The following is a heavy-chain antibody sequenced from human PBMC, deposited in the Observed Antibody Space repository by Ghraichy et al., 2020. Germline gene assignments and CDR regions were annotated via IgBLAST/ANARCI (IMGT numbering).Heavy chain of an antibody. CDR1: GYTFTSYG. V-gene: IGHV1-18*01. CDR2: ISAYNGNT. D-gene: IGHD6-19*01. J-gene: IGHJ3*02. CDR3: ARDDTSGYSSGWTDAFDI. Sequence: ASVKVSCKASGYTFTSYGISWVRQAPGQGLEWMGWISAYNGNTNYAQKLQGRVTMTTDTSTSTAYMELRSLRSDDTAVYYCARDDTSGYSSGWTDAFDIWGQGTMVTVSS.